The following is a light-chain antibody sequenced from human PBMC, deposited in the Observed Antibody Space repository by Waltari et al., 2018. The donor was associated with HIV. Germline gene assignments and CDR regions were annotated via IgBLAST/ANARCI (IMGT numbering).Light chain of an antibody. CDR1: SGSIASNY. J-gene: IGLJ3*02. Sequence: NFMLTQHHSVSESPGKTVTISCPRPSGSIASNYVQWYQQRPGSSPTTVIYEDNQRPSGVPDRFSGSIDSSSNSASLTISGLKTEDEADYYCQSYDSSNQGVFGGGTKLTVL. CDR3: QSYDSSNQGV. CDR2: EDN. V-gene: IGLV6-57*01.